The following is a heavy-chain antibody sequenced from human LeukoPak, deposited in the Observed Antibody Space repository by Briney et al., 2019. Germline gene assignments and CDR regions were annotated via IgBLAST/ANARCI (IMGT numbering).Heavy chain of an antibody. J-gene: IGHJ5*02. V-gene: IGHV1-2*02. Sequence: ASVKVSCKASGYTFTGYYMHWVRQAPGQGLEWMGWINPNSGGTNYAQKFQGRVTMTRDTSISTAYMELSRLRSDDTAVYYCARGSPRFVVVTAIHNWFDPWGQGTLVTVSS. CDR2: INPNSGGT. CDR3: ARGSPRFVVVTAIHNWFDP. CDR1: GYTFTGYY. D-gene: IGHD2-21*02.